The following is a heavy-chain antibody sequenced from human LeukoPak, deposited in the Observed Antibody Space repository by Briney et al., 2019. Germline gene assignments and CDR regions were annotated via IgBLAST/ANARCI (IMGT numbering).Heavy chain of an antibody. V-gene: IGHV4-38-2*01. Sequence: SETLSLTXAVSGYSISSGYYWGWIRQPPGKGLEWIGSIYHSGSTYYNPSLKSRVTISVDTSKNQFSLKLSPVTAADTAVYYCARPGSGWSYYFDYWGQGTLVTVSS. J-gene: IGHJ4*02. CDR3: ARPGSGWSYYFDY. D-gene: IGHD6-19*01. CDR2: IYHSGST. CDR1: GYSISSGYY.